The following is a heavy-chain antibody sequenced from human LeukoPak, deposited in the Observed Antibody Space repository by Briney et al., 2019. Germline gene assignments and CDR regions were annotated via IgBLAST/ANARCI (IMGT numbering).Heavy chain of an antibody. V-gene: IGHV1-69*04. J-gene: IGHJ5*02. Sequence: SVKVSCKASGGTFSSYTISWVRQAPGQGLEWMGRIIPILGIANYAQKFQGRVTFTADKSTSTAYMELSSLRSEDTAVYYCAREKPGDYGNWFDPWGQGTLVTVSS. CDR2: IIPILGIA. D-gene: IGHD4-17*01. CDR1: GGTFSSYT. CDR3: AREKPGDYGNWFDP.